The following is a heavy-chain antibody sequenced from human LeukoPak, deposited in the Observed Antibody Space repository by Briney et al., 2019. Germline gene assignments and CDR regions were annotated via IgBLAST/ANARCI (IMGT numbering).Heavy chain of an antibody. CDR2: INHSGST. J-gene: IGHJ5*02. CDR3: ARGRRGRSSQFGP. Sequence: SSETLSLTCAVYGGSFSGYYWSWIRQPPGKGLEWIGEINHSGSTNYNPSLKSRVTISVDTSKNQFSLKLSSVTAADTAVYYCARGRRGRSSQFGPWGQGTLVTVSS. D-gene: IGHD3-10*01. CDR1: GGSFSGYY. V-gene: IGHV4-34*01.